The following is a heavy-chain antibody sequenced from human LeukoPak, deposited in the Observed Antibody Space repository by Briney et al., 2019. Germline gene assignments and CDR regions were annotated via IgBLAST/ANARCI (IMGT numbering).Heavy chain of an antibody. Sequence: GSLRLSCAASAFTCSSYAMSWLCQAPGKGLEWVSAISGSGGSTYYADSVKGRFTISRDNSKNTLYLQMNSLTSEDTAVYYCAKDSYLSIAVAGAMFYFDYWGQGTLVTVSS. V-gene: IGHV3-23*01. J-gene: IGHJ4*02. D-gene: IGHD6-13*01. CDR1: AFTCSSYA. CDR2: ISGSGGST. CDR3: AKDSYLSIAVAGAMFYFDY.